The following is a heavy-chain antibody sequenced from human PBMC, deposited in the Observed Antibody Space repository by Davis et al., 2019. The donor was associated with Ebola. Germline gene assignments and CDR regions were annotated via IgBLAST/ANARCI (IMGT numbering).Heavy chain of an antibody. Sequence: PGGSLRLSCAASGFTFSNYAMNWVRQAPGKGLEWVSGISGSGDSTYYADSVKGRFTISRDNSKNTLYLQMNSLGAEDTAVYYCARAYDSSGSLDYWGQGTLVTVSS. CDR1: GFTFSNYA. CDR3: ARAYDSSGSLDY. V-gene: IGHV3-23*01. CDR2: ISGSGDST. J-gene: IGHJ4*02. D-gene: IGHD3-22*01.